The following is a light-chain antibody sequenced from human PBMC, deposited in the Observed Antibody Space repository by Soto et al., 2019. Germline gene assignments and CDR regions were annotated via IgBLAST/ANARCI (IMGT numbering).Light chain of an antibody. CDR1: TSNILRNY. Sequence: QSVLTQPPSASGNPGQRLTISCSGSTSNILRNYVYWYRQLPGTAPRLLISMNDQRPSGVPDRFSGSKSGTSASLAISGLRSEDEADYYCSSYTSSSTLEVFGTGTKLTVL. V-gene: IGLV1-47*01. J-gene: IGLJ1*01. CDR3: SSYTSSSTLEV. CDR2: MND.